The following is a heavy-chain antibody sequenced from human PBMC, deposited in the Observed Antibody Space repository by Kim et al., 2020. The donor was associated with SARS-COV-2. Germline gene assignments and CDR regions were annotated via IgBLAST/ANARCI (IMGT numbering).Heavy chain of an antibody. Sequence: GGSLRLSCAASGFSFSTCATTWVRQAPGKGLEWLSTLSRSGNTTYYADSVKGRFTVSRDNSKNLVYLQMDNLSADDTARYYCAKSPTNITAFFDYWGQGVLVTVS. CDR2: LSRSGNTT. V-gene: IGHV3-23*05. CDR1: GFSFSTCA. CDR3: AKSPTNITAFFDY. J-gene: IGHJ4*02. D-gene: IGHD1-20*01.